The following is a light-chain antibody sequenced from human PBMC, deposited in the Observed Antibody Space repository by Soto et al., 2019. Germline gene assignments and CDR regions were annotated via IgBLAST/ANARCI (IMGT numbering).Light chain of an antibody. Sequence: EIVLTQSPSTPPLSPGERATLSCRASPSVSSYFAWHQQKPGQAPRLLIYAAFTRATGIPARSSGSGSGTDFTLAISSREPEDFAVYYCQQRSNWPPLTFGGGTKVESK. CDR1: PSVSSY. CDR3: QQRSNWPPLT. CDR2: AAF. V-gene: IGKV3-11*01. J-gene: IGKJ4*01.